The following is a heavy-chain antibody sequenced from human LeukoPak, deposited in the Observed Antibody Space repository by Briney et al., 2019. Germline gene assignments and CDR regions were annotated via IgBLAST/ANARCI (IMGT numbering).Heavy chain of an antibody. CDR1: GYTFTSYY. Sequence: GASVKVSCKASGYTFTSYYMHWVRQAPGQGLEWMGWISVYNGNTNYAQKLQGRVTMTTDTSTSTAYMELRSLRSDDTAVYYCARDTGLTVTTLGAFDIWGQGTMVTVSS. CDR2: ISVYNGNT. CDR3: ARDTGLTVTTLGAFDI. J-gene: IGHJ3*02. D-gene: IGHD4-11*01. V-gene: IGHV1-18*04.